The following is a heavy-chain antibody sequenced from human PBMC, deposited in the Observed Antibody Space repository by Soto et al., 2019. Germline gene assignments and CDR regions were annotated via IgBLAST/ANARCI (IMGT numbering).Heavy chain of an antibody. J-gene: IGHJ4*02. Sequence: HPGGSLRLSCAASGFTFSDYVMHWVRQAPGKGLEWVAVISYDGSNKYYADSVKGRLTFSRDNSRNTLYLQMNSLRAEDTAVYYCARGWKQFDYWGQGTLVTVSS. V-gene: IGHV3-30-3*01. CDR2: ISYDGSNK. D-gene: IGHD1-1*01. CDR1: GFTFSDYV. CDR3: ARGWKQFDY.